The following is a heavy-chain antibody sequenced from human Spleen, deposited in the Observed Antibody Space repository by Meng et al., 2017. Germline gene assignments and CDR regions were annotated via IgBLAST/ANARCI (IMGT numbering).Heavy chain of an antibody. CDR2: FDPEDGET. D-gene: IGHD3-3*01. CDR1: GYTLTELS. V-gene: IGHV1-24*01. J-gene: IGHJ4*02. CDR3: ATGPRGVLRFLEWPN. Sequence: ASAKVSCKVSGYTLTELSMHWVRQAPGKGLEWMGGFDPEDGETIYAQKSQGRVTITADKSTTTIYMELSSLRSEDTAVYYCATGPRGVLRFLEWPNWGQGTLVTVAS.